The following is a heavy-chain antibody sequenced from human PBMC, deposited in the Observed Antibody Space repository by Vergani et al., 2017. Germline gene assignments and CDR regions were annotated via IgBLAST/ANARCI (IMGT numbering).Heavy chain of an antibody. J-gene: IGHJ5*02. CDR1: GFTFSTYG. CDR2: IWYDGSKK. V-gene: IGHV3-33*01. D-gene: IGHD3-3*01. CDR3: ARDGDFWSAYFSSTNWFDP. Sequence: QVQLVESGGGVVQPGRSLRLSCAASGFTFSTYGMHWVRQAPGKGLEWVAVIWYDGSKKYYGDSVKGRFTISRDNSKNTLYLQMSSLSAEDTAVYYCARDGDFWSAYFSSTNWFDPWGQGTLVTVSS.